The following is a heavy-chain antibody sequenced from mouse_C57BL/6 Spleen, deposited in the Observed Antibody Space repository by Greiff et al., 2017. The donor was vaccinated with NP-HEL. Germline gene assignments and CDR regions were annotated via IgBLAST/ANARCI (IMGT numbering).Heavy chain of an antibody. J-gene: IGHJ4*01. Sequence: VQLQQSGAELARPGASVKLSCKASGYTFTSYGISWVKQRTGQGLEWIGELYPRSGNTYYNEKFKGKATLTADKSSSTAYMELRSLTSEDSAVYFCAREYYGSSYVGAMDYWGQGTSVTVSS. V-gene: IGHV1-81*01. CDR1: GYTFTSYG. CDR2: LYPRSGNT. D-gene: IGHD1-1*01. CDR3: AREYYGSSYVGAMDY.